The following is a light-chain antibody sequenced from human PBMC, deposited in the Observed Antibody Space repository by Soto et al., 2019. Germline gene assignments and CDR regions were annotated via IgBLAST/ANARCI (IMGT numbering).Light chain of an antibody. CDR3: QQYNDWPLT. J-gene: IGKJ4*01. CDR2: HAS. Sequence: EIVMTQSPATLSVSPGERATLSCRASQNINNNLSWYQQKPDQVPRLLIYHASTGATGIPARFCGSGSVTELPLTISRVQSEDFAVYYCQQYNDWPLTFGGGTKVEIK. V-gene: IGKV3-15*01. CDR1: QNINNN.